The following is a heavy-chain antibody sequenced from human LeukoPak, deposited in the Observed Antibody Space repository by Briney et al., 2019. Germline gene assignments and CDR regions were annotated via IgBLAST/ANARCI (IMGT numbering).Heavy chain of an antibody. CDR2: INLDGSGR. V-gene: IGHV3-7*01. CDR3: ARDIDSSGYYEN. J-gene: IGHJ4*02. D-gene: IGHD3-22*01. Sequence: GGSLRLSCAASGFTFSNSWMSWVRQAPGKRLEWVAEINLDGSGRYYVDSVRGRFTISRDNAKNSVFLQLNSLRAEDTAVYYCARDIDSSGYYENWGQGTLVTVSS. CDR1: GFTFSNSW.